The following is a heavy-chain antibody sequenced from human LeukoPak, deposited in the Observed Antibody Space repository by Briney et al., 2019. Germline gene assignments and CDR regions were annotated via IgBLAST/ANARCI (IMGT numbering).Heavy chain of an antibody. D-gene: IGHD1-7*01. Sequence: SETLSLTCSVSGGSISSGSYFWSWIRQPPGKGLEWIGYIYHGGSTYQNPSLKSRVTLSVDRSKNLFSLKLSSVTAADTAVYYCARVPHHCSTTACHTGAFDIWGQGTMVTVSS. V-gene: IGHV4-30-2*01. CDR3: ARVPHHCSTTACHTGAFDI. J-gene: IGHJ3*02. CDR2: IYHGGST. CDR1: GGSISSGSYF.